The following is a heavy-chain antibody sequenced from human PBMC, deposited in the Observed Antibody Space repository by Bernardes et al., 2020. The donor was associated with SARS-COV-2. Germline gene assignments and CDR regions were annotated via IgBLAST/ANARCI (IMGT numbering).Heavy chain of an antibody. J-gene: IGHJ4*02. CDR2: IKQDGSEK. Sequence: GGSLRLSCAASGFTFSRYWMSWVRQAPGKGLEWVANIKQDGSEKYYVDSVKGRFTISRDNAKNSLYLQMNSLRAEDTAVYYCAREGDSSSWYRRYFDYWGQGTLVTVSS. CDR3: AREGDSSSWYRRYFDY. D-gene: IGHD6-13*01. V-gene: IGHV3-7*01. CDR1: GFTFSRYW.